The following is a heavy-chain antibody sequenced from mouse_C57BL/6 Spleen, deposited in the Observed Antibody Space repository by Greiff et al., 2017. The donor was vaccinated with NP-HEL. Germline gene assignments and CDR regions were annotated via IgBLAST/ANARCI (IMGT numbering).Heavy chain of an antibody. CDR3: ARGITTIVGDYAMDY. J-gene: IGHJ4*01. CDR2: ISYDGSN. Sequence: EVKLQESGPGLVKPSQSLSLTCSVTGYSITSGYYWNWIRQFPGNQLEWMGYISYDGSNNYNPTLKNRITITRDTSKNQFFLKLNPVTTEDTATYYCARGITTIVGDYAMDYWGQGTSVTVSS. V-gene: IGHV3-6*01. D-gene: IGHD1-1*01. CDR1: GYSITSGYY.